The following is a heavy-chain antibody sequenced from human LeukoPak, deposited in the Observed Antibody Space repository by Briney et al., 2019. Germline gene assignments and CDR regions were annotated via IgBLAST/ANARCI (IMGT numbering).Heavy chain of an antibody. Sequence: SESVSLTCTVSGGSISSSSYYWGWLRQPPGKGLEWIGSIYYSGSTYYNPSLKSRVTIYVDTSKNQFSLKLSSVTAADTAVYYCARQGLKQQLVPYYFDYWGQGTLVTVSS. CDR1: GGSISSSSYY. J-gene: IGHJ4*02. D-gene: IGHD6-13*01. V-gene: IGHV4-39*01. CDR2: IYYSGST. CDR3: ARQGLKQQLVPYYFDY.